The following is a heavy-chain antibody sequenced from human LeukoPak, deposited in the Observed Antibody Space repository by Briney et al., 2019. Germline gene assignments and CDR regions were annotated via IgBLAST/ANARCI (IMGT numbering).Heavy chain of an antibody. V-gene: IGHV1-2*02. CDR3: ARSTSAWYDGYYFDY. CDR2: IIPNSGGT. D-gene: IGHD6-19*01. J-gene: IGHJ4*02. Sequence: GASVKVSCKASGYIFTDYYIHWVRQAPGQGLEWMGWIIPNSGGTNYAQKFQGRVTMTRDTSITTAYMELSSLRSDDTAVYYCARSTSAWYDGYYFDYWGQGTLVTVSP. CDR1: GYIFTDYY.